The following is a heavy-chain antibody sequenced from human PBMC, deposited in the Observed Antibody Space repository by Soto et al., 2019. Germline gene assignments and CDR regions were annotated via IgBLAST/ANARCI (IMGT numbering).Heavy chain of an antibody. CDR2: IYYSGST. V-gene: IGHV4-31*03. CDR1: GGSISSGAYY. D-gene: IGHD6-13*01. J-gene: IGHJ6*02. Sequence: QVQLQESGPGLVKPSQTLSLTCSVSGGSISSGAYYWTWIRQHPGKGLEWIGYIYYSGSTYYNPSLKSRVTISVDTSKNQFSLKLRSVTDADTAVYYCARDGRLVNYYYYGMEVWGQGTTVTVSS. CDR3: ARDGRLVNYYYYGMEV.